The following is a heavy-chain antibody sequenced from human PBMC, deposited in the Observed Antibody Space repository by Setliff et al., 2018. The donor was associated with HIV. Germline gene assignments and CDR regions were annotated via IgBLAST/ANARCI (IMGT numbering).Heavy chain of an antibody. D-gene: IGHD3-10*01. J-gene: IGHJ3*02. V-gene: IGHV1-69*05. Sequence: SVKVSCKASGGTFSSYAISWVRQAPGQGLEWMGGIIPIFGTANYAQKFQGRVTITTDTSLTTVYMELTSLRSDDTAVYYCARVSSFNKIIREAFDIWGQGTLVTVSS. CDR3: ARVSSFNKIIREAFDI. CDR2: IIPIFGTA. CDR1: GGTFSSYA.